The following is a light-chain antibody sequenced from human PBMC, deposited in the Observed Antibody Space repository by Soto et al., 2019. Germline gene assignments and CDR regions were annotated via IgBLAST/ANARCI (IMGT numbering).Light chain of an antibody. V-gene: IGLV2-8*01. J-gene: IGLJ2*01. CDR3: SSNGGIYRDVV. CDR1: SSDIGGNNY. Sequence: QPVLTQPPSASGSPGQSVTISCTGTSSDIGGNNYVSWYQQHPGKAPKLMIYEVTKRPSGVPDRFSGSMSGNTASLTVSGLQAEDEADYYCSSNGGIYRDVVFGGGTKLTVL. CDR2: EVT.